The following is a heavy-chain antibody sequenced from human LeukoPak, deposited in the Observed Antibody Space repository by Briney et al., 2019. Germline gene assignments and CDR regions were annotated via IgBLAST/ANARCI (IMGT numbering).Heavy chain of an antibody. CDR3: ARVEGYYDTSGYFY. J-gene: IGHJ4*02. Sequence: ASVKVSCKASGYTFTGYYMHWVRQPPAQGLEWLGCINPNTGGTNYAQKFQGRVTMTRDTSITTAYMELSRLTSDDTAVYYCARVEGYYDTSGYFYWGQGTLVTVSS. D-gene: IGHD3-22*01. V-gene: IGHV1-2*02. CDR2: INPNTGGT. CDR1: GYTFTGYY.